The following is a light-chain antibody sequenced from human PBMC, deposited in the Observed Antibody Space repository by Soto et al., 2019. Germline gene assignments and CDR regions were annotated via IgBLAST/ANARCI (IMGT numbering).Light chain of an antibody. J-gene: IGKJ1*01. CDR1: QSLLYSDGNTY. V-gene: IGKV2-30*01. CDR3: MQGTQWPPT. Sequence: DIVMTQSPLSLPVTLGQPASISCRSSQSLLYSDGNTYLNWFHQRPGQSPRRLIYKVSNRDSGVPDRFSGSGSCTDFTLKISRVEAEDVGVYYCMQGTQWPPTFGQGTKVEIK. CDR2: KVS.